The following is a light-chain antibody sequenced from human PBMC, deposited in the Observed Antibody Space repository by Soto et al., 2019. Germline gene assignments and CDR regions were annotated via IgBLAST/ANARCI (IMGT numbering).Light chain of an antibody. CDR2: DNY. V-gene: IGLV1-51*01. J-gene: IGLJ3*02. CDR1: SSNIGENY. CDR3: GTWDNSLSGGV. Sequence: QSVLTQPPSVSAAPGQTVTISCSGISSNIGENYVCWYQQFPGTAPKLLIFDNYKRPAEIPDRFSGSKSGTSATLAITGLQTGDEADYYCGTWDNSLSGGVFGGGTKLTVL.